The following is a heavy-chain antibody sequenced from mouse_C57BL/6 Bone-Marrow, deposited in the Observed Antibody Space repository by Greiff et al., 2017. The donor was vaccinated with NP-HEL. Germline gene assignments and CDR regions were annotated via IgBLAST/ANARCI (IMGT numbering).Heavy chain of an antibody. J-gene: IGHJ4*01. CDR2: ISDGGSYT. CDR1: GFTFSSYA. V-gene: IGHV5-4*03. CDR3: ARGGRGFPHYYAMDY. Sequence: EVKLVESGGGLVKPGGSLKLSCAASGFTFSSYAMSWVRQTPEKRLEWVATISDGGSYTYYPDNVKGRFTISRDNAKNNLYLQMSHLKSEDTAMYYCARGGRGFPHYYAMDYWGQGTSVTVSS.